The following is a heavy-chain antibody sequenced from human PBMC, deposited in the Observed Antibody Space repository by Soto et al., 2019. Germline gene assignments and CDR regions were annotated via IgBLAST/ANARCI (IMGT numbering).Heavy chain of an antibody. Sequence: QVQLVPSGAEVKKPGSSVKVSCKASGGTFSSYAISWVRQAPGQGLEWMGGIIPIFGTANYAQKFQGRVTITADESTSTAYRELSSLRSEDTAVYYCARDRRYSYGQRFGMDVWGQGTTVTVSS. CDR2: IIPIFGTA. D-gene: IGHD5-18*01. V-gene: IGHV1-69*12. J-gene: IGHJ6*02. CDR3: ARDRRYSYGQRFGMDV. CDR1: GGTFSSYA.